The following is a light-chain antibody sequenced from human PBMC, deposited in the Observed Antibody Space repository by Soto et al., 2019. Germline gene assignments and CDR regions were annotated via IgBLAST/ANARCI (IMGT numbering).Light chain of an antibody. V-gene: IGKV3-20*01. CDR1: QSISSHY. CDR3: QHYGSSPRT. J-gene: IGKJ1*01. CDR2: GAS. Sequence: EIVLTQSPCTLSFSPGERATLSCRASQSISSHYLAWYQQKPGQAPRLLSYGASSRATGIPDRFSGSGSGTDFTLTISRLEPEDFALYYCQHYGSSPRTFGQGTKVEVK.